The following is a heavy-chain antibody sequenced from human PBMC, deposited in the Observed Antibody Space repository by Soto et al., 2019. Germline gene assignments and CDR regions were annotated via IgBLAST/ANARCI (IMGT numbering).Heavy chain of an antibody. CDR2: ISPDGSDV. CDR3: ACWGHIVPVAPSDFDR. D-gene: IGHD2-8*02. Sequence: GGSLRPSCAASGFAFTYYWMNWVRQTPGKGLMWVSRISPDGSDVGYADSVEGRFTVSRDNAKNTLYLQMHSLRAEDTAMYYCACWGHIVPVAPSDFDRWGHGTLVTVSS. J-gene: IGHJ4*01. V-gene: IGHV3-74*01. CDR1: GFAFTYYW.